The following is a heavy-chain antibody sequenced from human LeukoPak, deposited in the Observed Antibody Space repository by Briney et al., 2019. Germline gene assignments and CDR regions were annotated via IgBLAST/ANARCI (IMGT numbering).Heavy chain of an antibody. D-gene: IGHD6-19*01. J-gene: IGHJ4*02. CDR2: IWYDGSNK. Sequence: GGSLRLSCAASGFTFSSYGMHWVRQAPGKGLEWVAVIWYDGSNKYYADSVKGRFTISRDNSKNTLYLQMNSLRAEDTAVYYCAKDYISGWKMGFFDYWGQGTLVTVSS. CDR3: AKDYISGWKMGFFDY. V-gene: IGHV3-30*02. CDR1: GFTFSSYG.